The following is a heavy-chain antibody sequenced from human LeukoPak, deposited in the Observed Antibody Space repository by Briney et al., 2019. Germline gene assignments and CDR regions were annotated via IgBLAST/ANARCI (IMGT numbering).Heavy chain of an antibody. J-gene: IGHJ4*02. D-gene: IGHD1-26*01. CDR2: IYSSGST. CDR3: AKSGGYGLIDY. V-gene: IGHV4-39*01. CDR1: GASISGSGYY. Sequence: PSETLSLTCTVSGASISGSGYYRGWIRQPPGKGLEWIGSIYSSGSTYYNASLQSRVTISIVTSKNQISLRLNSVTAADTAMYYCAKSGGYGLIDYWGQGTLVTVSS.